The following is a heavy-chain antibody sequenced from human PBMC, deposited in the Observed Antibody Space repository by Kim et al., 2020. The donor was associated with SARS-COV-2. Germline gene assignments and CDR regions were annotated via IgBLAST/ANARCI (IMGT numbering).Heavy chain of an antibody. CDR3: AKDSSAVALDY. V-gene: IGHV3-9*01. J-gene: IGHJ4*02. Sequence: IGYADSVKGRFTISRDNAKNSLYLQMNSLRAEDTALYYCAKDSSAVALDYWGQGTLVTVSS. CDR2: I. D-gene: IGHD6-19*01.